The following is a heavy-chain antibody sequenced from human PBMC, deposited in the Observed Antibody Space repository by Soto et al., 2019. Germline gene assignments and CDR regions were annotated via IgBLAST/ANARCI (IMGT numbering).Heavy chain of an antibody. J-gene: IGHJ4*02. V-gene: IGHV3-15*01. Sequence: EVQLVESGGGLVQPGGSLRLSCAASRFTFSHAWMNWVRQAPGKGLEWIGRIKSKSDGGTTDYAAPVRGRFTISRDDSKNTLYLQMKSLKSEDTAIYYCTTRIMVTFGGVIVFDYWGQGTLVSVSS. CDR2: IKSKSDGGTT. D-gene: IGHD3-16*02. CDR3: TTRIMVTFGGVIVFDY. CDR1: RFTFSHAW.